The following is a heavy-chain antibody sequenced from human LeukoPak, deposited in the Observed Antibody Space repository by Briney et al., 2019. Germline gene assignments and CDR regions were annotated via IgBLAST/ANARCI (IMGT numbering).Heavy chain of an antibody. CDR3: AKSGDVLAYDG. Sequence: GGSLRLSCAASGFTFSSYWMHWVRQAPGKGLVWVSRINSDGSSTSYADSVKGRFTTSRDNAKNTLYLQMNSLRAEDTAIYYCAKSGDVLAYDGWGQGTMVTVSS. CDR2: INSDGSST. D-gene: IGHD2-21*01. J-gene: IGHJ3*01. CDR1: GFTFSSYW. V-gene: IGHV3-74*01.